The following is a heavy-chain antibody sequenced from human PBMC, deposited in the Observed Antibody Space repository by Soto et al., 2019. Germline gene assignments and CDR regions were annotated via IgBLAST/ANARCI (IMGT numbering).Heavy chain of an antibody. J-gene: IGHJ6*02. D-gene: IGHD2-8*01. Sequence: EVQLLESGGGLVQPGGSLRLSCAASGFTFSNYAMTWVRQAPGNGLEWVSDISGSGGRIHYADSVKGRFTISRDKSKNTLYLQTNSLRCADTAVYHCVKGYYKVDVWGQGTTVTVSS. CDR2: ISGSGGRI. V-gene: IGHV3-23*01. CDR1: GFTFSNYA. CDR3: VKGYYKVDV.